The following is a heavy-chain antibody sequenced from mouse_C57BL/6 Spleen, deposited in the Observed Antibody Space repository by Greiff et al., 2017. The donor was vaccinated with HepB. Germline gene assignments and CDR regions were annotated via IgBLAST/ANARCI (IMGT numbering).Heavy chain of an antibody. V-gene: IGHV3-6*01. Sequence: EVQLQESGPGLVKPSQSLSLTCSVTGYSITSGYYWNWIRQFPGNKLEWMGYISYDGSNNYNPSLKNRISITRDTSKNQFFLKLNSVTTEDTATYYCARVTGRDYYAMDYWGQGTSVTVSS. CDR3: ARVTGRDYYAMDY. CDR1: GYSITSGYY. CDR2: ISYDGSN. D-gene: IGHD4-1*01. J-gene: IGHJ4*01.